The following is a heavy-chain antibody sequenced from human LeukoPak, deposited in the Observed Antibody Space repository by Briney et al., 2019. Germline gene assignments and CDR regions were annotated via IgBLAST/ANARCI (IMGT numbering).Heavy chain of an antibody. CDR2: ISYDGSNK. CDR1: GFTFSSYA. D-gene: IGHD5-24*01. J-gene: IGHJ4*02. Sequence: GGSLRLSCAASGFTFSSYAMHWVRQAPGKGLEWVAVISYDGSNKYYADSVKGRFTISRDNSKNTLYLQMNSLRAEGTAVYYCARERDGYKYFDYWGQGTLVTVSS. V-gene: IGHV3-30*04. CDR3: ARERDGYKYFDY.